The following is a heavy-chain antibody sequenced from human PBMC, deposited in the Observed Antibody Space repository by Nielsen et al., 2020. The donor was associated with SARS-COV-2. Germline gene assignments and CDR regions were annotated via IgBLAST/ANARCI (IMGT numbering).Heavy chain of an antibody. CDR1: GDSVSSSSAA. CDR2: TYYRSKWYN. J-gene: IGHJ6*02. D-gene: IGHD3-10*01. CDR3: AKDALLGSGPYYYYGMDV. V-gene: IGHV6-1*01. Sequence: SQTLSLTCAISGDSVSSSSAAWNWIRQSPSRGLEWLGRTYYRSKWYNDYAVSVKSRITINPDTSKNQFSLHLNSVTPEDTAVYYCAKDALLGSGPYYYYGMDVWGQGTTVTVSS.